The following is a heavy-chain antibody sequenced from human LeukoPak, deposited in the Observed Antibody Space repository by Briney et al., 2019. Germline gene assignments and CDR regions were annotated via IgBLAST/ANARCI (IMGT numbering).Heavy chain of an antibody. V-gene: IGHV3-30-3*01. CDR3: ARDYWWNYDY. D-gene: IGHD1-7*01. Sequence: GGSLRLSCAASGFTFSSYAMHWVRQAPGKGLEWVAVISKDGSDKYYPGSVRGRFTISRDNSKNTIYLQMDSLRAEDTAIYYCARDYWWNYDYWDQGTLVTVSS. CDR1: GFTFSSYA. CDR2: ISKDGSDK. J-gene: IGHJ4*02.